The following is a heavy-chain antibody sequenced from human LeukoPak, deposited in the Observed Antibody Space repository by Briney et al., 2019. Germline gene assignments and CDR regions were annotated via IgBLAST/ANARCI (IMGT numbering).Heavy chain of an antibody. J-gene: IGHJ4*02. Sequence: GGSLRLSCAASGFTFDDYAMHWVRQVPGKGLEWVSLISGDGGSTYYADSVKGRFTISRDNSKNSLYLQMYSLRTDDTALYYCAKANYDSSGYYYGEYFDYWGQGTLLTVSS. D-gene: IGHD3-22*01. CDR1: GFTFDDYA. V-gene: IGHV3-43*02. CDR2: ISGDGGST. CDR3: AKANYDSSGYYYGEYFDY.